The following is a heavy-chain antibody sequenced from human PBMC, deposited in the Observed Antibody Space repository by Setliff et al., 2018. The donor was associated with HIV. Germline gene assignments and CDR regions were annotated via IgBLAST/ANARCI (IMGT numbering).Heavy chain of an antibody. J-gene: IGHJ6*03. CDR2: IGQDGSEK. CDR3: ARRKLEVWVNDYYSYYLDV. Sequence: GGSLRLSCAASGFTFSSHWMSWIRQAPGKGPEWVANIGQDGSEKYYVDSVMGRFTISRDNAKNSLELEMKFLSDEETAVYYCARRKLEVWVNDYYSYYLDVWGKGTTVTVSS. D-gene: IGHD1-1*01. V-gene: IGHV3-7*03. CDR1: GFTFSSHW.